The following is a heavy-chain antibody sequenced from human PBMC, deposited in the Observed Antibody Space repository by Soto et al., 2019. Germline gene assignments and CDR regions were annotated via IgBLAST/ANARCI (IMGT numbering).Heavy chain of an antibody. Sequence: QVQLVQSGAEVKKPGASVKVSCKASGYTFTSYDINWVRQATGQGLEWMGWMNPNSGNTGYAQKFQGRVTMTRNTSIXXAXMXXSSLRSEDTAVYYCARGRQYYDFWSGYYPHDAFDIWGQGTMVTVSS. V-gene: IGHV1-8*01. D-gene: IGHD3-3*01. CDR1: GYTFTSYD. J-gene: IGHJ3*02. CDR2: MNPNSGNT. CDR3: ARGRQYYDFWSGYYPHDAFDI.